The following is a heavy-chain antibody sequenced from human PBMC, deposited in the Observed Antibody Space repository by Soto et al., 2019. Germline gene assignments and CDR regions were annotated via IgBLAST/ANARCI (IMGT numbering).Heavy chain of an antibody. V-gene: IGHV3-7*03. CDR3: ARGRNLDI. J-gene: IGHJ3*02. CDR2: ISPNGGEK. CDR1: GFTFTTYW. Sequence: TGGSLRLSCVASGFTFTTYWMRWVRQAPGKGPECVANISPNGGEKYYVDSVKGRFTISRDNAQNSLYLEMHSLTDDDTAVYYCARGRNLDIWGQGTMVTVSS.